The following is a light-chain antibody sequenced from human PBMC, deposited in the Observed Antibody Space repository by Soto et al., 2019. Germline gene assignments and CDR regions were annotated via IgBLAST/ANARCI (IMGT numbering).Light chain of an antibody. J-gene: IGKJ1*01. Sequence: DIHLTHSPSTLSASVGDRVTITCRASESVKSWLAWYQQKPGKAPKLLIYDASSLESGVPSRFSGSGSGTEFSLTISSPQPHDFASYYCQQYKSYPWTFGQGTKVDLK. CDR3: QQYKSYPWT. V-gene: IGKV1-5*01. CDR2: DAS. CDR1: ESVKSW.